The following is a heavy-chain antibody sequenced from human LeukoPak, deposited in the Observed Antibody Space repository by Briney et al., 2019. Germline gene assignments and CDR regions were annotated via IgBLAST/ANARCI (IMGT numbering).Heavy chain of an antibody. Sequence: GGSLRLSCAASGFTFSSYGMSWVRQAPGKGLEWVSSISGSVGTIYYADSVKGRFTISRDNSKNTLYLQMNSLRAEDTAVYFCARATWDPNYYYYMDVWGKGTTVTISS. CDR3: ARATWDPNYYYYMDV. V-gene: IGHV3-23*01. J-gene: IGHJ6*03. D-gene: IGHD1-26*01. CDR2: ISGSVGTI. CDR1: GFTFSSYG.